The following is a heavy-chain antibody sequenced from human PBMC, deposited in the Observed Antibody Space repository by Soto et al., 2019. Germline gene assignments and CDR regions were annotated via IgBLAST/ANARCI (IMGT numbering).Heavy chain of an antibody. CDR3: ARFGRSGGSCYSFFDY. CDR1: GGSVNSGDHY. J-gene: IGHJ4*02. V-gene: IGHV4-61*08. Sequence: SETLSLTCIVSGGSVNSGDHYWSWIRQPPGKGLEWIGYIYNRGSANYNPSLKSRVTISVDTSKNQFSLKLSSVTAADTAVYYCARFGRSGGSCYSFFDYWGQGTLVTVSS. D-gene: IGHD2-15*01. CDR2: IYNRGSA.